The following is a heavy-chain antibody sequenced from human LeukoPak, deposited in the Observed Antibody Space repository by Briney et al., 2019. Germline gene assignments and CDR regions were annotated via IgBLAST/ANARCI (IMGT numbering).Heavy chain of an antibody. CDR3: ARVNPGIDAFDI. D-gene: IGHD6-13*01. V-gene: IGHV1-69*01. Sequence: SVKVSCKASGGTFNSYAFSWVRQAPGQGLEWMGGIIPIFGTSNYAQKFQGRVTMTADESTSTAYMELSSLRSEDTAVYYCARVNPGIDAFDIWGQGTMVTVSS. CDR2: IIPIFGTS. CDR1: GGTFNSYA. J-gene: IGHJ3*02.